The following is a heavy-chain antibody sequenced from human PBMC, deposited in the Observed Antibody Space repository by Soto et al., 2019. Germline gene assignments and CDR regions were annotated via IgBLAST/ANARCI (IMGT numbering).Heavy chain of an antibody. CDR1: GGSINSYW. V-gene: IGHV4-4*07. CDR3: ARDIGSYAYGEGY. D-gene: IGHD3-10*01. Sequence: SETLSLTCSVSGGSINSYWWSWIRQPAGKGLEWIGRVYSSGTTDYNPSLNSRATMSVETSKNQFSLKLSSVTAADTAVYYCARDIGSYAYGEGYWGQGIQVTVAS. J-gene: IGHJ4*02. CDR2: VYSSGTT.